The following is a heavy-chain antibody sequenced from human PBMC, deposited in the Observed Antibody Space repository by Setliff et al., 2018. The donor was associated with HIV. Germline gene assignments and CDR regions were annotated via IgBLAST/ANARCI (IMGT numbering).Heavy chain of an antibody. CDR2: IDPSDSYI. CDR1: GYSFSSYW. V-gene: IGHV5-10-1*01. CDR3: ARLKSPTPYYYYGMDV. D-gene: IGHD4-4*01. J-gene: IGHJ6*02. Sequence: GESLKISCKGSGYSFSSYWINWVRQMPGKGLEWMGRIDPSDSYINYGPSFQGHVTISADKSTNTAFLQWSSLKASDSAMYYCARLKSPTPYYYYGMDVWGQGTTVTV.